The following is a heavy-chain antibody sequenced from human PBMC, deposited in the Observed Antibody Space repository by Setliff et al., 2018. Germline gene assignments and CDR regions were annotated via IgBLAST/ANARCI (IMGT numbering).Heavy chain of an antibody. D-gene: IGHD6-13*01. V-gene: IGHV2-70*11. Sequence: SGPTLVNPTQTLTLTCTFSGFSLSTSGMCVSWIRQPPGKALEWLARIDWDDDKYYSTSLKTRLTISKDTSKNQVVLTMTNMDPVDTATYYCARIRWDSSSCVENDYYYMDVWGKGTTVTVSS. CDR3: ARIRWDSSSCVENDYYYMDV. CDR2: IDWDDDK. CDR1: GFSLSTSGMC. J-gene: IGHJ6*03.